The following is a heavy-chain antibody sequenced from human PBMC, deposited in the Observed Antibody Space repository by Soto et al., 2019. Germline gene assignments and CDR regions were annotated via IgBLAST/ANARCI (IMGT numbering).Heavy chain of an antibody. CDR3: ARDQGVGATTMFDAFDI. V-gene: IGHV1-69*04. CDR2: IIPILGIA. J-gene: IGHJ3*02. D-gene: IGHD1-26*01. CDR1: GGTFSSYT. Sequence: SVKVSCKASGGTFSSYTISWVRQAPGQGLEWMGRIIPILGIANYAQKFQGRVTITADKSTSTAYMELSSLRSEDTAVYYRARDQGVGATTMFDAFDIWGQGTMVTVS.